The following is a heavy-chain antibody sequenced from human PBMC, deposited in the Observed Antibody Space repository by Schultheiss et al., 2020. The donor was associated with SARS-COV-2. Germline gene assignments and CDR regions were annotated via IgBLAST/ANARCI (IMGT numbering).Heavy chain of an antibody. Sequence: GGSLRLSCAASGFTFSDYYMSWIRQAPGKGLEWVSYISSSGSTIYYADSVKGRFTISSDNAKNSLYLQMNSLRIEDTAVYFCARSWGELPNAFDIWGQGTMVTVSS. CDR1: GFTFSDYY. CDR2: ISSSGSTI. D-gene: IGHD3-16*01. J-gene: IGHJ3*02. V-gene: IGHV3-11*01. CDR3: ARSWGELPNAFDI.